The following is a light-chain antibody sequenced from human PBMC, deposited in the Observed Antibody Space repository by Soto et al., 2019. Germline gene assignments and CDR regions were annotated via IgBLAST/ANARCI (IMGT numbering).Light chain of an antibody. CDR2: AAS. V-gene: IGKV1-27*01. CDR3: QKYNSAPRT. Sequence: LQTTQSPSSLSASVGDRVTITCRASQGISNYLAWYQQKPGKVPKLLIYAASTLQSGVPSRFSGSGSGTDFTLTISGLQPEDVATYYCQKYNSAPRTFGPGTKVDIK. J-gene: IGKJ3*01. CDR1: QGISNY.